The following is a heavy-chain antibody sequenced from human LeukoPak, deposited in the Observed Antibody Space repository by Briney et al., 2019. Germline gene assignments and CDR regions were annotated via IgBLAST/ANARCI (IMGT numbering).Heavy chain of an antibody. Sequence: SETLSLTCTVSGGSISSYYWSWIRQPPGKGLEWIGYIYYSGSTNYTPSLKSRVTISVDTSKNQFSLKLSSVTAADTAVYYCARDNWNYGSSMDVWGQGTTVTVSS. CDR2: IYYSGST. D-gene: IGHD1-7*01. V-gene: IGHV4-59*01. CDR3: ARDNWNYGSSMDV. CDR1: GGSISSYY. J-gene: IGHJ6*02.